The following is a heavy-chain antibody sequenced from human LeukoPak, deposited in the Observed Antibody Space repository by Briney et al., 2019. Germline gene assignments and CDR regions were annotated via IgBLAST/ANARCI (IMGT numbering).Heavy chain of an antibody. J-gene: IGHJ4*02. CDR2: IYNGGAT. CDR3: TREFGSGTFD. CDR1: GFIVSNYY. Sequence: PGGSLRLSCAVSGFIVSNYYMNWVRQAPGKGLECVSVIYNGGATYYADSVKGRFTISRDNSKNTLYLQMNGLRAEDTAMCFCTREFGSGTFDWGQGTLVTVSS. V-gene: IGHV3-53*01. D-gene: IGHD2-2*01.